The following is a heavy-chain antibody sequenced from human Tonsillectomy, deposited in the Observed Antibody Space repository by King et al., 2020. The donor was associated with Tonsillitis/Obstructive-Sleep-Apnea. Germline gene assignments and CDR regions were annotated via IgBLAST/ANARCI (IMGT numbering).Heavy chain of an antibody. CDR3: ARDRRRGWSYYYYYYMDV. CDR2: ISSSSSYT. CDR1: GFTFSDYY. J-gene: IGHJ6*03. V-gene: IGHV3-11*05. Sequence: VQLVESGGGLVKPGGSLRLSCAASGFTFSDYYMSWIRQAPGKGLEWVSYISSSSSYTNYADSVKGRFTISRDNAKNSLYLQMNSLRAEDTAVYYCARDRRRGWSYYYYYYMDVWGEGTTVTVSS. D-gene: IGHD6-19*01.